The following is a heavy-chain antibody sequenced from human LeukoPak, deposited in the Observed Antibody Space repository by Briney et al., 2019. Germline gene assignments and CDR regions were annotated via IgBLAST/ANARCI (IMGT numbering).Heavy chain of an antibody. D-gene: IGHD5/OR15-5a*01. CDR3: ARTVSTGNSGWNWFDP. J-gene: IGHJ5*02. Sequence: ASVKVSCKASGYTFTSYYMHWVRQAPGQGLEWMGIINPSGGSTSYAQKFQGRVTMTRDTSKSTVYMELSSLRSEDTAVYYCARTVSTGNSGWNWFDPWGQGTLVTVSS. V-gene: IGHV1-46*01. CDR2: INPSGGST. CDR1: GYTFTSYY.